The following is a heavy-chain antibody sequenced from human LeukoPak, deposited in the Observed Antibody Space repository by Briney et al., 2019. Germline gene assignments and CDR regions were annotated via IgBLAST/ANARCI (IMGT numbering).Heavy chain of an antibody. V-gene: IGHV3-7*03. Sequence: PGGSLRLSCAASGFTFSSYWMSWVRQAPGKGLEWVANIKQDGSEKYYVDSVKGRFTISRDNGKNSLYLQMNSLRAEDTAVYYCASQFRRLWFGELLIWGQGTLVTVSS. CDR2: IKQDGSEK. J-gene: IGHJ4*02. D-gene: IGHD3-10*01. CDR1: GFTFSSYW. CDR3: ASQFRRLWFGELLI.